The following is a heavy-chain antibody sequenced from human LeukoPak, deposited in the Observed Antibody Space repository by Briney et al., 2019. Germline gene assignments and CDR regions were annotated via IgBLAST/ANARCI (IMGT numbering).Heavy chain of an antibody. V-gene: IGHV3-49*04. Sequence: PGGSLRLSCAASGFTFSDYYMSWVRQAPGKGLEWVGFIRSKAYGGTTEYAASVKGRFTISRDDSKSIAYLQMNSLKTEDTAVYYCTRDGIQLWFPFDYWGQGTLVTVSS. CDR3: TRDGIQLWFPFDY. J-gene: IGHJ4*02. CDR2: IRSKAYGGTT. CDR1: GFTFSDYY. D-gene: IGHD5-18*01.